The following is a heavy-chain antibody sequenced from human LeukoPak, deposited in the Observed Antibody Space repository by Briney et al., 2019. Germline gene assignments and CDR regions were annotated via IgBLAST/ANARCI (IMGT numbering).Heavy chain of an antibody. D-gene: IGHD3-22*01. Sequence: GGSLRLSCAASGFTFSGYAMSWVRQAPGRGLEWVSTISGSGDITYYADSVKGRLTISRDNSKNTLYLQMNGLRAEDAAVYYCAKSRDSSGYYLSYFDYWGRGTLVTVSS. J-gene: IGHJ4*02. CDR1: GFTFSGYA. CDR3: AKSRDSSGYYLSYFDY. CDR2: ISGSGDIT. V-gene: IGHV3-23*01.